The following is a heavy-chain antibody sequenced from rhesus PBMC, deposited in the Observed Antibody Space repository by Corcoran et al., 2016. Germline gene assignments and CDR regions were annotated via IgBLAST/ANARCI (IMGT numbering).Heavy chain of an antibody. V-gene: IGHV4-127*01. CDR1: GYSISSGYG. D-gene: IGHD3-16*01. CDR3: ARDSGSFDY. Sequence: QVQLQESGPGLVKPSETLSLTCAVSGYSISSGYGWSWIRQPPGKGLGWIGEIGGISGRPNYNPSHKSRVTISKDTSKNQFSLKLSSVTAADTAVYYCARDSGSFDYWGQGVLVTVSS. CDR2: IGGISGRP. J-gene: IGHJ4*01.